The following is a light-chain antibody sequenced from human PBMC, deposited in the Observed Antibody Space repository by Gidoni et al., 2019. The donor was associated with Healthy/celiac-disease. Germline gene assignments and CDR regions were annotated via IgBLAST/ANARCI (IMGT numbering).Light chain of an antibody. Sequence: DIVMTQSPDSLAVSLGERATINCKSSQSVLYSSNNKHYLAWYQQKPGQPPKLLIYWASTRESGVPDRFSGSGSGTDFTLTISSLQAEDVAVYYCQQYYGTPLTFGQGTKLE. CDR2: WAS. CDR1: QSVLYSSNNKHY. V-gene: IGKV4-1*01. CDR3: QQYYGTPLT. J-gene: IGKJ2*01.